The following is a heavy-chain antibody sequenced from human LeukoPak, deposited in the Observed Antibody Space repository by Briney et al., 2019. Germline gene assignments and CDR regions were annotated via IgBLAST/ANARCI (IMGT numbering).Heavy chain of an antibody. D-gene: IGHD4-23*01. J-gene: IGHJ3*02. CDR2: IYHSGST. V-gene: IGHV4-30-2*01. Sequence: SETLSLTCTVSGGSISSGGYYWSWIRQPPGKGLEWIGYIYHSGSTYYNPSLKSRVTISVDRSKNQFSLKLSSVTAADTAVYYCARDLYGGNSRVAYIWGQGTMVTVSS. CDR1: GGSISSGGYY. CDR3: ARDLYGGNSRVAYI.